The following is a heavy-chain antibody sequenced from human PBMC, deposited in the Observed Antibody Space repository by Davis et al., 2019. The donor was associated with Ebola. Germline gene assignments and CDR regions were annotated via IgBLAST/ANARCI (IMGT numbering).Heavy chain of an antibody. D-gene: IGHD2-15*01. V-gene: IGHV1-18*04. J-gene: IGHJ4*02. CDR2: ISAYNGNT. CDR1: GYTFTGYY. CDR3: ARDTGMVAAYHVDY. Sequence: AASVKVSCKASGYTFTGYYMHWVRQAPGQGLEWMGWISAYNGNTNYAQKLQGRVTMTTDTSTSTAYMELRSLRSDDTAVYYCARDTGMVAAYHVDYWGQGTLVTVSS.